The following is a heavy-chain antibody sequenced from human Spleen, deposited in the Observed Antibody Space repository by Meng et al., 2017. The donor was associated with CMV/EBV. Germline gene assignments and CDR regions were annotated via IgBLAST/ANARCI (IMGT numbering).Heavy chain of an antibody. V-gene: IGHV1-2*02. Sequence: ASVKVSCKASGGTFSSYAISWVRQAPGQGLEWMGGIIPISGATNYAQKFQGRVTMTRDTSISTSYLELSRLRFDDAAVFYCARGVMDKPMARRGARDFFDPWGQGTLVTVSS. CDR1: GGTFSSYA. J-gene: IGHJ5*02. CDR3: ARGVMDKPMARRGARDFFDP. CDR2: IIPISGAT. D-gene: IGHD5-18*01.